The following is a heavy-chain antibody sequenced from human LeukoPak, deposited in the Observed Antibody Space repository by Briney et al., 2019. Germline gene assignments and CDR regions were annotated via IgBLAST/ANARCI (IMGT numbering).Heavy chain of an antibody. CDR1: GGSISSGGYY. V-gene: IGHV4-31*03. J-gene: IGHJ6*02. CDR3: AKDLRQWLEYYYGMDV. CDR2: IYYSGST. Sequence: SETLSLTCTVSGGSISSGGYYWSWIRQHPGKGLEWIGYIYYSGSTYYNPPLKSRVTISVDTSKNQFSLKLSSVTAADTAVYYCAKDLRQWLEYYYGMDVWGQGTTVTVSS. D-gene: IGHD6-19*01.